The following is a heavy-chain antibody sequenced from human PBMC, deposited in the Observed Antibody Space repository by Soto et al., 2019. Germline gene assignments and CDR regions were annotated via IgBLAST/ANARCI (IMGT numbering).Heavy chain of an antibody. D-gene: IGHD6-13*01. V-gene: IGHV4-31*03. Sequence: PSETLSLTCNVSGGSVSSGDYYWSWIRQHPGKGLEWIGYIHYSGSTYYNPSLKSRVTMSIDTSKNLFSLNLSSVTAADTAVYYCARAGGAGSGHDWFDPWGQGTLVTVSS. CDR3: ARAGGAGSGHDWFDP. J-gene: IGHJ5*02. CDR1: GGSVSSGDYY. CDR2: IHYSGST.